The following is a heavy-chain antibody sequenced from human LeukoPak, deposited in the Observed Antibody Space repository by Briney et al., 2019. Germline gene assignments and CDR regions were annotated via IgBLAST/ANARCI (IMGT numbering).Heavy chain of an antibody. J-gene: IGHJ6*03. D-gene: IGHD3-22*01. Sequence: SGTLSLTCTVSGGSISSYYWSWIRQPPGKGLEWIGYIYYSGSTNYNPSLKSRVTISVDTSKNQLSLKLSSVTAADTAVYYCTRGSIAYYYMDVWGNGTKVTVSS. CDR3: TRGSIAYYYMDV. V-gene: IGHV4-59*01. CDR2: IYYSGST. CDR1: GGSISSYY.